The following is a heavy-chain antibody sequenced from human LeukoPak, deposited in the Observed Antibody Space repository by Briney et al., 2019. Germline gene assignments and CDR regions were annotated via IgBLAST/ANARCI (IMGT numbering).Heavy chain of an antibody. CDR3: ARVSPIAVAGSSYYYAIDV. Sequence: SETLSLTCNVSGRLISNYYWTWIRQPAGKGLEWIGRIYSSGTTTYNPSLKSRVAMSVDTSRNQFSLRLSSVTAAGTAVYYCARVSPIAVAGSSYYYAIDVWGQGTTVTASS. CDR2: IYSSGTT. J-gene: IGHJ6*02. CDR1: GRLISNYY. V-gene: IGHV4-4*07. D-gene: IGHD6-19*01.